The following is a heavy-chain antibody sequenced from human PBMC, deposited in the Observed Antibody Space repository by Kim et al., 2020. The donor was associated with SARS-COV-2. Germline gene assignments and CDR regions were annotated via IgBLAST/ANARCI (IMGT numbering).Heavy chain of an antibody. Sequence: GGSLRLSCAASGFTFSDYYMSWIRQAPGKGLEWVSYISSSSSYTNYADSVKGRFTISRDNAKNSLYLQMNSLRAEDTAVYYCARRYYGSGSYWWFDPWGQGTLVTVSS. CDR3: ARRYYGSGSYWWFDP. CDR1: GFTFSDYY. V-gene: IGHV3-11*06. J-gene: IGHJ5*02. CDR2: ISSSSSYT. D-gene: IGHD3-10*01.